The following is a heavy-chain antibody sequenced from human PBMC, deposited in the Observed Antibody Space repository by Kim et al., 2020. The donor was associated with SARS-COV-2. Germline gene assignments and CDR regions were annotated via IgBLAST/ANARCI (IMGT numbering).Heavy chain of an antibody. CDR2: ISYDGSNK. V-gene: IGHV3-30*18. D-gene: IGHD3-3*01. J-gene: IGHJ6*02. CDR3: AKDPKYYDFWSGYFPGPARPYYYYGMDV. Sequence: GGSLRLSCAASGFTSSSYGMHWVRQAPGKGLEWVAVISYDGSNKYYADSVKGRFTISRDNSKNTLYLQMNSLRAEDTAVYYCAKDPKYYDFWSGYFPGPARPYYYYGMDVWGQGTTVTVSS. CDR1: GFTSSSYG.